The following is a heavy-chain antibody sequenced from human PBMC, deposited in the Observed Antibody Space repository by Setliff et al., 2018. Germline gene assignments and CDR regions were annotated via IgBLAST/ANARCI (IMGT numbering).Heavy chain of an antibody. CDR3: ARDPFLVQQFPYYMDV. CDR2: IDPKSGTT. V-gene: IGHV1-2*02. D-gene: IGHD6-13*01. CDR1: GYTFTGYH. J-gene: IGHJ6*03. Sequence: ASVKVSCKTSGYTFTGYHLHWVRQAPGQGLEWMGWIDPKSGTTRYAQKFQGRVTLTRDTSITTAYMEVSILTSDDTAVYYCARDPFLVQQFPYYMDVWGKGTTVTVSS.